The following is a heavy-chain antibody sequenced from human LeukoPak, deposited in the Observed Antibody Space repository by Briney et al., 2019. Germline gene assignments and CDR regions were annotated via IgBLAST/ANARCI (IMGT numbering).Heavy chain of an antibody. D-gene: IGHD2-15*01. Sequence: GGSLRLPCAASGFTVSSNYMSWVRQAPGKGLEWVGRIKSKTDGGTTDYAAPVKGRFTISRDDSKNTLYLQMNSLKTEDTAVYYCTTDPVVVDAFDIWGQGTMVTVSS. CDR2: IKSKTDGGTT. J-gene: IGHJ3*02. V-gene: IGHV3-15*01. CDR1: GFTVSSNY. CDR3: TTDPVVVDAFDI.